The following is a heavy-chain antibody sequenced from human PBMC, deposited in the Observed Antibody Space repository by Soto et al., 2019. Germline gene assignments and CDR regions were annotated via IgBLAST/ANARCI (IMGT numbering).Heavy chain of an antibody. Sequence: ASVKVSCKASGYTFTGYYMHWLRQAPGQGLEWMGWINPNSGGTNYAQKFQGWVTMTRDTSSRTAYMELSRLRSDDTAVYYCARGGHSSSFFGVMANKQNWFDPWGQGTLGTVSS. J-gene: IGHJ5*02. V-gene: IGHV1-2*04. CDR2: INPNSGGT. CDR3: ARGGHSSSFFGVMANKQNWFDP. D-gene: IGHD6-6*01. CDR1: GYTFTGYY.